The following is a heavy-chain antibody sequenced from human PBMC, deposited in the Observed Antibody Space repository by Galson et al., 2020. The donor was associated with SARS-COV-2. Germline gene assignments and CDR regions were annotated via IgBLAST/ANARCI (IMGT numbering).Heavy chain of an antibody. D-gene: IGHD3-22*01. CDR1: GGSISSCGYY. V-gene: IGHV4-31*03. J-gene: IGHJ3*02. CDR2: IYYSGST. Sequence: SETLSLTCTVSGGSISSCGYYWSWIRQHPGKGLEWIGYIYYSGSTYYNPSLKSRVTISVDTSKNQFSLKLSSVTAADTAVYYCARVKSRITMIVVVDALEIWGQGTMVTVSS. CDR3: ARVKSRITMIVVVDALEI.